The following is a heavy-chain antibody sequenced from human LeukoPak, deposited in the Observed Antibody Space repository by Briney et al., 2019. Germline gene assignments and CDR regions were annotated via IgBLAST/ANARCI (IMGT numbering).Heavy chain of an antibody. D-gene: IGHD3-16*01. J-gene: IGHJ4*02. CDR1: GFTFSSYA. Sequence: PGGSLRLSCAASGFTFSSYAMSWVRQAQGKGLEWVSAISGSGGSTYYADSVKGRFTISRDNSKNTLYLQMNSLRAEDTAVYFCAKLNLGEMAYFDSWGQGTLVTVSS. V-gene: IGHV3-23*01. CDR2: ISGSGGST. CDR3: AKLNLGEMAYFDS.